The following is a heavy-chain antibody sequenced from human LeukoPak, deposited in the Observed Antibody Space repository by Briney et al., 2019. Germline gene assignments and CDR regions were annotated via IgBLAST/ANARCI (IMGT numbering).Heavy chain of an antibody. CDR1: GFTFSSYA. Sequence: PGGSLRLSCAASGFTFSSYAMSWVRQAPGKGLEWVSAISGSGGSTYYADSVKGRFTISRDNSKNTLYLQINNLTAEDTAVYYCAKRPWYYYDSSGYYDYWGQGTLVTVSS. CDR3: AKRPWYYYDSSGYYDY. D-gene: IGHD3-22*01. V-gene: IGHV3-23*01. J-gene: IGHJ4*02. CDR2: ISGSGGST.